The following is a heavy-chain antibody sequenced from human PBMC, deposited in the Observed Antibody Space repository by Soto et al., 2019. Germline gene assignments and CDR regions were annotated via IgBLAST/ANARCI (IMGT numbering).Heavy chain of an antibody. D-gene: IGHD5-18*01. CDR2: ISGSGGSK. Sequence: GGSLRLSCAASGFTFSSYAMSWVRQAPGKGLEWVSAISGSGGSKYYADAVKGRLTISRDNSKNTLYLQMSSLRAEDTAVYYCAKVMVKNWFDPWGQGTLVTVSS. CDR3: AKVMVKNWFDP. CDR1: GFTFSSYA. J-gene: IGHJ5*02. V-gene: IGHV3-23*01.